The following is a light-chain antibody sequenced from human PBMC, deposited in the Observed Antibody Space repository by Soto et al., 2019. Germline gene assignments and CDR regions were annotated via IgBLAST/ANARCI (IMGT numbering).Light chain of an antibody. CDR2: HVT. CDR3: CSLTTSHTYV. V-gene: IGLV1-44*01. J-gene: IGLJ1*01. CDR1: SSNIGSNP. Sequence: QSVLTQPPSASGTPGQRVTISCSGSSSNIGSNPVSWYQQVPGTAPKLMIYHVTYRPSGVSNRYSGSKSGNSASLTISGLQADDEADYYCCSLTTSHTYVFGSGTKVTVL.